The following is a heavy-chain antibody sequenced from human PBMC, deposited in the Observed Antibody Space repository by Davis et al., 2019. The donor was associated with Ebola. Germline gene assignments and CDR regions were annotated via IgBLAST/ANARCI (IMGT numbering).Heavy chain of an antibody. CDR1: GFTFSSYW. D-gene: IGHD6-19*01. CDR3: ARAPLFQWLVMGGY. J-gene: IGHJ4*02. Sequence: PGGSLRLSCAASGFTFSSYWMSWVRQAPGKGLEWVANIKQDGSEKYYVDSVKGRFTISRDNAKNSLYLQMNSLRAEDTAVYYCARAPLFQWLVMGGYWGQGTLVTVSS. CDR2: IKQDGSEK. V-gene: IGHV3-7*01.